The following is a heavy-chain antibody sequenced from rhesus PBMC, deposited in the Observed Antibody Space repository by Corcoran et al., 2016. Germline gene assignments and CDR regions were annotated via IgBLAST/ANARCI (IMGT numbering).Heavy chain of an antibody. J-gene: IGHJ4*01. Sequence: QVKLQQWGEGLVKPSETLSLTCAVYGGSISGYYWSCIRQPPGMGLEWIGNIDGNSANTNYQPSRKDQITITKYASKDHFSLKLRSVTAADSAVDYCARERCWTGYCTFDYWGQGVLVTVSS. V-gene: IGHV4-73*01. D-gene: IGHD3-3*01. CDR3: ARERCWTGYCTFDY. CDR1: GGSISGYY. CDR2: IDGNSANT.